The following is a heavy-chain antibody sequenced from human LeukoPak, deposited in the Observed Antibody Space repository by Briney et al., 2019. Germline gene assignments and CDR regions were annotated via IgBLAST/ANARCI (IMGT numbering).Heavy chain of an antibody. V-gene: IGHV1-2*02. J-gene: IGHJ4*02. Sequence: ASVKVSCKASGYTFTGYYMHWVRQAPGQGLEWMGWINPNSGGTNYAQKFQGRVTMTRDTSISTAYMELSRLRSDDTAVYYCARYRLSSSSWYYFDYWGQGTLVTASS. D-gene: IGHD6-13*01. CDR3: ARYRLSSSSWYYFDY. CDR1: GYTFTGYY. CDR2: INPNSGGT.